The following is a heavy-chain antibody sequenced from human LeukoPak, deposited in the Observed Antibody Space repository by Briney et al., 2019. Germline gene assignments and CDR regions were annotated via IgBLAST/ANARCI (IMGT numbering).Heavy chain of an antibody. Sequence: ASVKVSCKASGYTFTGYYMHWVRQAPGQGLEWMGRINPNSGGTNYAQKFQGRVTMTRDTSTSTVYMELSSLRSEDTAMYYCARASSVRGGSYHRATSYFDYWGQGTLVTVSS. CDR1: GYTFTGYY. CDR2: INPNSGGT. D-gene: IGHD2-15*01. J-gene: IGHJ4*02. CDR3: ARASSVRGGSYHRATSYFDY. V-gene: IGHV1-2*06.